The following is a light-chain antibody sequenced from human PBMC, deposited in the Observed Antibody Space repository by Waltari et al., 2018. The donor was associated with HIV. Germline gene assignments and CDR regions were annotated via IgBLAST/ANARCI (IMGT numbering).Light chain of an antibody. Sequence: DIQLTQSPSFLSASIGDRVTITCRASEDINEFLAWYQQKPGVAPKILIYAASTLEDEVPSRFSGSGSGTDFTLTISSLQPEDFATYFCQQLNTYPPDTFGPGTKLEI. J-gene: IGKJ2*01. CDR1: EDINEF. CDR3: QQLNTYPPDT. V-gene: IGKV1-9*01. CDR2: AAS.